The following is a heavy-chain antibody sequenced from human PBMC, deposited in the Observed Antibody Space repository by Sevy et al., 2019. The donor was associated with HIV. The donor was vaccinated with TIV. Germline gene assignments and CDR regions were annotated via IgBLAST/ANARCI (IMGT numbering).Heavy chain of an antibody. CDR2: IIPILGTV. CDR3: ARGGGNGWYYFDY. J-gene: IGHJ4*02. CDR1: GDTFSSYG. Sequence: ASVKVSCKASGDTFSSYGISWVRQAPGQGLEWRGGIIPILGTVKYAQKFQGRVTITADESTKPAYMELSSQRSEDTAVYYWARGGGNGWYYFDYWGQETLVTVSS. D-gene: IGHD6-19*01. V-gene: IGHV1-69*13.